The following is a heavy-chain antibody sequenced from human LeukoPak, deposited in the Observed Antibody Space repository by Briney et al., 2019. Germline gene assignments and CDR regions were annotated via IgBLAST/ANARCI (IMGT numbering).Heavy chain of an antibody. J-gene: IGHJ5*02. V-gene: IGHV3-33*06. CDR3: AKSGFLGTNWFDP. D-gene: IGHD3-3*01. CDR1: GFDFGTYV. Sequence: PGRSLTLSCAASGFDFGTYVMHWVRQAPGKGLEWVGSIWSDGQIIDYADSVKGRFTISRDNSNNTLYLQMNSLRVDDTSVYYCAKSGFLGTNWFDPWGQGTLVSVSS. CDR2: IWSDGQII.